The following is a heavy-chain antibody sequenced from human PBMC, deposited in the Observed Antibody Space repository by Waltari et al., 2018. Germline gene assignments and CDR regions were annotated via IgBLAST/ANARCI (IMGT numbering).Heavy chain of an antibody. CDR2: IEASGKT. CDR1: GDFINGGTYF. J-gene: IGHJ5*02. Sequence: QVQLQESGPGLVKPSQTLSPPCTVSGDFINGGTYFWTWIRQPAGKGLEWIGRIEASGKTNYSPSLKSRVTISVDTSKNQFSLKLSSVTAADTAVYFCAKGAGPPWFDPWGQGALVTVSS. V-gene: IGHV4-61*02. CDR3: AKGAGPPWFDP.